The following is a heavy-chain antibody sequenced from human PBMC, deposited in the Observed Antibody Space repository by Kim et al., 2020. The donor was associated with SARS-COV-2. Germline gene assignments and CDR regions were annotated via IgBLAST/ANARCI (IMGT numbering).Heavy chain of an antibody. D-gene: IGHD2-8*01. V-gene: IGHV3-30*18. CDR3: AKGTNGYMPY. CDR1: GFTFSSYG. Sequence: GGSLRLSCAASGFTFSSYGMHWVRQAPGKGLEWVAVISYDGSNKYYADSVKGRFTISRDNSKNTLYLQMNSLRAEDTAVYYCAKGTNGYMPYWGQGTLVTVSS. CDR2: ISYDGSNK. J-gene: IGHJ4*02.